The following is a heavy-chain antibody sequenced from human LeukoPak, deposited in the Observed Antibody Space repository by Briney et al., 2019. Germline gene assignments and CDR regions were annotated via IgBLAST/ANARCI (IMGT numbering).Heavy chain of an antibody. D-gene: IGHD1-26*01. V-gene: IGHV4-59*01. J-gene: IGHJ6*02. CDR1: AGSISSYD. CDR3: ARDGTYYYGMDV. CDR2: VFYTGST. Sequence: SETLSLTCTVSAGSISSYDGNWIRQPPGKGLEWIGNVFYTGSTNYNPSLKSRATILVDTSKNQFSLKLVSVTAADTAVYFCARDGTYYYGMDVWGPGTTVTVS.